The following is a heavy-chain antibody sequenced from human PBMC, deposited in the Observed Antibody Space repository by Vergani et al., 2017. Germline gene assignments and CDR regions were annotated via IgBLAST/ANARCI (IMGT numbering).Heavy chain of an antibody. J-gene: IGHJ6*02. CDR2: ISGSGGNT. CDR1: GFTFSRYA. V-gene: IGHV3-23*01. CDR3: AKGVYCSSTSCYEGRGYYYGMGV. D-gene: IGHD2-2*01. Sequence: EVQLLESGGGLVQPGGSLRLSCAASGFTFSRYAMSWVRQVPGKGLEWVSGISGSGGNTYYANSVKGRFTISRDNSKNTLYLQMNSLRADDTAVYYCAKGVYCSSTSCYEGRGYYYGMGVWSQGTTVTFSS.